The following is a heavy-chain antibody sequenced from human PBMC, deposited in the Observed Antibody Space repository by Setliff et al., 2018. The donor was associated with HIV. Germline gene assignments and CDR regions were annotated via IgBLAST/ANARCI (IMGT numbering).Heavy chain of an antibody. D-gene: IGHD6-19*01. CDR2: IRSKAYGGTT. Sequence: GSLRLSCPASGFTFGDYAMSWVRQAPGKGLEWVGFIRSKAYGGTTESAASVKSRFTISRDDSKSIAYLQMNSLKTEDTAVYYCTRDPLSGWYGSYYFDYWGQGTLVTVSS. J-gene: IGHJ4*02. CDR1: GFTFGDYA. CDR3: TRDPLSGWYGSYYFDY. V-gene: IGHV3-49*04.